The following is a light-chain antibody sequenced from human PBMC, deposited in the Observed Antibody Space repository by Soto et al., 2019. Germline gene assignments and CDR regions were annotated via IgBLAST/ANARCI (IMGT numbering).Light chain of an antibody. V-gene: IGKV3-15*01. Sequence: EILRTQSPYTVSLSPGEGAELSCRTSQSVGSRVAWYQQQFGQPPRLLVYETSTRANGIPARFSGSGSGTDLTLSISSLQPGDVGIYSCQQYHTWPPITFGQGTRLEIK. CDR2: ETS. CDR3: QQYHTWPPIT. J-gene: IGKJ5*01. CDR1: QSVGSR.